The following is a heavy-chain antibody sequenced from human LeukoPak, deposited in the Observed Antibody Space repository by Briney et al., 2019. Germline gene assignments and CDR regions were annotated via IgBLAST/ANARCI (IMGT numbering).Heavy chain of an antibody. CDR1: GGSISSYY. J-gene: IGHJ3*02. Sequence: SETLSLTCTVSGGSISSYYWSWIRQPAGKGLEWIGRIYTSGSTNYNPSLKSRVTMSVDTSKNQFSLKLSSVTAADTAVYYCAGDTIFSDSSGWYDAFDIWGQGTMVTVSS. V-gene: IGHV4-4*07. D-gene: IGHD6-19*01. CDR3: AGDTIFSDSSGWYDAFDI. CDR2: IYTSGST.